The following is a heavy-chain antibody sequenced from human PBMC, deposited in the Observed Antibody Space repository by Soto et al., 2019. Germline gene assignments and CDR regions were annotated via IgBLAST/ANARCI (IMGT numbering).Heavy chain of an antibody. CDR2: IYHSGST. V-gene: IGHV4-4*02. CDR3: ARKSYDAPLVFDY. CDR1: GGSISSSNW. Sequence: PSETLSLTYAVSGGSISSSNWWSWVRQPPGKGLEWIGEIYHSGSTNYNPSLKSRVSISVDKSKNQFSLKLSSVTAADTAVYHCARKSYDAPLVFDYWGRGTLVTVSS. D-gene: IGHD3-22*01. J-gene: IGHJ4*02.